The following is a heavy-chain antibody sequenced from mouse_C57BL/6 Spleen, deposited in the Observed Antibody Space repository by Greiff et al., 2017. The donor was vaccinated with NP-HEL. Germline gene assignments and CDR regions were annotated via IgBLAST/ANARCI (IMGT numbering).Heavy chain of an antibody. Sequence: EVQLQQSGPELVKPGASVKISCKASGYTFTDYYMNWVKQSHGKSLEWIGDINPNNGGTSYNQKFKGKATLTVDTSSSTAYMELRSLTSEDSAVYYCARRKDYYGSSPWYFDVWGTGTTVTVSS. D-gene: IGHD1-1*01. CDR1: GYTFTDYY. J-gene: IGHJ1*03. V-gene: IGHV1-26*01. CDR2: INPNNGGT. CDR3: ARRKDYYGSSPWYFDV.